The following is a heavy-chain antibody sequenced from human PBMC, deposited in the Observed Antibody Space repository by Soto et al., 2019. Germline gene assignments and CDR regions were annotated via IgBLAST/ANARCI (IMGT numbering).Heavy chain of an antibody. V-gene: IGHV3-23*01. CDR2: ISGSGGST. CDR1: GFTFSSYA. CDR3: AKVKGIVITMMDY. Sequence: EVQLLESGGGLVQPGGSLRLSCAASGFTFSSYAMSWVRQAPGKELEWVSAISGSGGSTYYADSVKGRFTISRDNSKNTLYLQMNSLRAEDAAVYYCAKVKGIVITMMDYWGQGTLVTVSS. D-gene: IGHD1-26*01. J-gene: IGHJ4*02.